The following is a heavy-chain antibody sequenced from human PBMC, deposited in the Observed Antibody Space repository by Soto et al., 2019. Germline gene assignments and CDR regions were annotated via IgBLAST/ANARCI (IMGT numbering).Heavy chain of an antibody. V-gene: IGHV1-2*04. Sequence: GASVKVSCKASGYTFTGYYMHWVRQAPGPGLEWMGWINPNSGGTNYAQKFQGWVTMTRDTSISTAYMELSRLRSDDTAVYYCARNYYGSSWYDFDYWGQGTLVTVSS. CDR3: ARNYYGSSWYDFDY. CDR1: GYTFTGYY. J-gene: IGHJ4*02. D-gene: IGHD6-13*01. CDR2: INPNSGGT.